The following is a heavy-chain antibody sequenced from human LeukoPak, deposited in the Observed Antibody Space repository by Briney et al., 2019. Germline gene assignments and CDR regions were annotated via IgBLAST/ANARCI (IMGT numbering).Heavy chain of an antibody. J-gene: IGHJ4*02. CDR3: AGRDEDGGKALDY. V-gene: IGHV4-34*01. Sequence: SETLSLTCAVYGGSFSGYYWSWIRQPPGKGLEWIGEINHSGSTNYNPSLKSQVTISVDTSKNQFSLKLSSVTAADTAVYYCAGRDEDGGKALDYWGQGTLVTVSS. CDR1: GGSFSGYY. D-gene: IGHD4-23*01. CDR2: INHSGST.